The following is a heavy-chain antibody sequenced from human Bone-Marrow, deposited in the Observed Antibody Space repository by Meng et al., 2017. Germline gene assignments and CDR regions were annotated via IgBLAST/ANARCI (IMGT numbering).Heavy chain of an antibody. CDR2: ISSSGSTI. J-gene: IGHJ4*02. V-gene: IGHV3-11*01. CDR1: GFTFSDYY. D-gene: IGHD3-22*01. CDR3: AKVHIPLYYYDSSGYCLDY. Sequence: GESLKISCAASGFTFSDYYMSWIRQAPGKGLEWASYISSSGSTIYYADSVKGRFTISRDNAKNSLYLQMNSLRAEDTAVYYCAKVHIPLYYYDSSGYCLDYWGQGTLVTVSS.